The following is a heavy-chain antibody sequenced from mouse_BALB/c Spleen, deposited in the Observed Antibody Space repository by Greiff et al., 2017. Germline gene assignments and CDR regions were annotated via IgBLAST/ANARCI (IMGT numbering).Heavy chain of an antibody. Sequence: EVQLVESGGGLVKPGGSLKLSCAASGFTFSDYYMYWVRQTPEKRLEWVATISDGGSYTYYPDSVKGRFTISRDNAKNNLYLQMSNLKSEDTAMYYCARDPLIYDGYYGMFTYWGQGTLVTVSA. D-gene: IGHD2-3*01. J-gene: IGHJ3*01. CDR1: GFTFSDYY. CDR2: ISDGGSYT. CDR3: ARDPLIYDGYYGMFTY. V-gene: IGHV5-4*02.